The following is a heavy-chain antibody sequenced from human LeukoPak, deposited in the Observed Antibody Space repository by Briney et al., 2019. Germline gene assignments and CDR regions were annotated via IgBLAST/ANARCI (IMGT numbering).Heavy chain of an antibody. D-gene: IGHD1-14*01. CDR2: IKQDGSEK. V-gene: IGHV3-7*03. CDR3: ARDVLAAGATGTFDI. CDR1: GFTFSNYW. Sequence: PGGSLRLSCAASGFTFSNYWMGWVRQAPGKGLEWVANIKQDGSEKYYVDSVKGRFTISRDNAKTSLYLQMNSLRAEDTAVYYCARDVLAAGATGTFDIWSQGTMVTVSS. J-gene: IGHJ3*02.